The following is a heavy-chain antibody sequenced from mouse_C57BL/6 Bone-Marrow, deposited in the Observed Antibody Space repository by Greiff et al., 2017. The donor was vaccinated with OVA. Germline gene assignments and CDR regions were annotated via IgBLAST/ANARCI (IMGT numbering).Heavy chain of an antibody. V-gene: IGHV5-17*01. CDR3: ASYYCDVTRGCWFAY. Sequence: EVQRVESGGGLVKPGGSLKLSCAASGFTFSDYGMHWVRQAPEKGLEWVAYISSSSSTIYYADTVKGQFTITSANAKNNLFLQMTKLRSEDTAMYYCASYYCDVTRGCWFAYWGQGTLVTVSA. CDR2: ISSSSSTI. CDR1: GFTFSDYG. J-gene: IGHJ3*01. D-gene: IGHD1-1*01.